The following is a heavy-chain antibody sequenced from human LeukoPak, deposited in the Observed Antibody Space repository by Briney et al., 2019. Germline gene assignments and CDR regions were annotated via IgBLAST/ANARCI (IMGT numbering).Heavy chain of an antibody. V-gene: IGHV4-59*08. Sequence: PSETLSLTSTVSAGSISSCYWSWIRPPPGTGLEWIGYNYYSGSPNYNPALKSRVTISVDTSKNQFSLKLSSVTAADTAVYYCARRRDTEWYNWNYGDYYYYYGMDVWGQGATVTVSS. CDR1: AGSISSCY. CDR2: NYYSGSP. J-gene: IGHJ6*01. CDR3: ARRRDTEWYNWNYGDYYYYYGMDV. D-gene: IGHD1-7*01.